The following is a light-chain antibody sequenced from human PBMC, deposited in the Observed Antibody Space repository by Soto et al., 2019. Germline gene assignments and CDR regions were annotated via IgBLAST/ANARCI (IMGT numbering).Light chain of an antibody. CDR1: RSVNIY. V-gene: IGKV3-11*01. Sequence: EVVLTQSPATLSLSPGERATLSCRASRSVNIYLAWFQQKPGQAPRLLIYDASNRATGIPARFSGSGSGTDFTLTISSLEPEDFAVYYCQQYGSSPSWTFGQGTKVEIK. J-gene: IGKJ1*01. CDR2: DAS. CDR3: QQYGSSPSWT.